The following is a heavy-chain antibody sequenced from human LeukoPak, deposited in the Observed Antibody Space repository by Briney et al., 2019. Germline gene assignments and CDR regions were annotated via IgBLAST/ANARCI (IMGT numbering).Heavy chain of an antibody. Sequence: SWGSLRLSRAASGFTFSSYAMSWVRQAPGKGLEWVSAISGSGGSTYYADSVKGRFTISRDNSKNTLYLQMNSLRAEDTAVYYCAKGSIVVVPAAPFDYWGQGTLVTVSS. CDR3: AKGSIVVVPAAPFDY. V-gene: IGHV3-23*01. CDR1: GFTFSSYA. J-gene: IGHJ4*02. D-gene: IGHD2-2*01. CDR2: ISGSGGST.